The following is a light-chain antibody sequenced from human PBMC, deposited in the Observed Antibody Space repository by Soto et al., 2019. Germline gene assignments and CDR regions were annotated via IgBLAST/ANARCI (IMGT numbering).Light chain of an antibody. V-gene: IGLV2-23*01. CDR1: SSDVGSYNL. J-gene: IGLJ2*01. Sequence: QSVLTQPASVSGSPGQSITISCTGTSSDVGSYNLVSWYQQHPGKAPKLMIYEGSKRPSGVSNRFSGSKSGNTASLTISGLKAENEADYSCCSYAGSSTYVVFGGGTKLTVL. CDR2: EGS. CDR3: CSYAGSSTYVV.